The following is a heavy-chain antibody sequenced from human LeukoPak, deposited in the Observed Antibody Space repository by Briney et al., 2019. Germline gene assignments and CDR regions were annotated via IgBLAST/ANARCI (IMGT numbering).Heavy chain of an antibody. CDR2: INPNSGVT. J-gene: IGHJ3*01. Sequence: GASVKVSCKASGYTFTGYYMHWVRQAPGQGLKWMGWINPNSGVTNYAQKFQGRVTMTRDTSISTAYMELSRLTSDDTALYFCARDLRSALDFWGQGTMVSVSS. CDR1: GYTFTGYY. CDR3: ARDLRSALDF. V-gene: IGHV1-2*02.